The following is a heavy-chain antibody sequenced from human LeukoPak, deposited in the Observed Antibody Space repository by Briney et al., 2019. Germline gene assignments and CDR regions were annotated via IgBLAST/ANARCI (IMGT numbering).Heavy chain of an antibody. Sequence: GGSLRLSCAASGFTFSSYEMNWVRQAPGKGLEWVSYISNGGSTRYYADSVKGRFNISRDNAKSSVSLQMNNLRAEDTALYYCARHDSGDSYDYWGRGTLVTVSS. J-gene: IGHJ4*02. V-gene: IGHV3-48*03. CDR1: GFTFSSYE. CDR2: ISNGGSTR. CDR3: ARHDSGDSYDY. D-gene: IGHD4-17*01.